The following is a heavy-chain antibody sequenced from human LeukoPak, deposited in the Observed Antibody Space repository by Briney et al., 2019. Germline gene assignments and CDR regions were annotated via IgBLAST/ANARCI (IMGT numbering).Heavy chain of an antibody. CDR3: ARVGAGSTYGYADC. CDR2: IYFAGST. D-gene: IGHD5-18*01. CDR1: GFTVSTNY. Sequence: GGSLRLSCAASGFTVSTNYMSWVRQAPGKGLEWVSVIYFAGSTYYADSVKGRFTISRDKSKNTVYLQMNSLRAEDTAVYYCARVGAGSTYGYADCWGQGTLVTVSS. J-gene: IGHJ4*02. V-gene: IGHV3-53*01.